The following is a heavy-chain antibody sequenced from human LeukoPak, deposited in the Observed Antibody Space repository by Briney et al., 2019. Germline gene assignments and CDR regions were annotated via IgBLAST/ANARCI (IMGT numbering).Heavy chain of an antibody. CDR3: TREDNWYFDL. CDR1: GFTFSDYY. Sequence: GGSLRLSCAASGFTFSDYYMAWIRQAPGKGLEWLSYINTGSTYTNYANSVKGRFTISRDNAKDSLYLQLNSLRAEDTAVYYCTREDNWYFDLWGRGTLVTVSS. V-gene: IGHV3-11*05. J-gene: IGHJ2*01. CDR2: INTGSTYT.